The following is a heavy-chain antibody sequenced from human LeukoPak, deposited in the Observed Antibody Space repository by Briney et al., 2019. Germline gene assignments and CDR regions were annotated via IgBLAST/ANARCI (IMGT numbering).Heavy chain of an antibody. Sequence: SETLSLTCAVSGGSISSGGYSWSWIRQPPGKGLEWIGYIYHSGSTYYNPSLKSRVTISVDRSKNQFSLKLSSVTAADTAVYYCARNSGYSSSSDYFDYWGQGTLVTVSP. CDR3: ARNSGYSSSSDYFDY. J-gene: IGHJ4*02. CDR2: IYHSGST. V-gene: IGHV4-30-2*01. CDR1: GGSISSGGYS. D-gene: IGHD6-13*01.